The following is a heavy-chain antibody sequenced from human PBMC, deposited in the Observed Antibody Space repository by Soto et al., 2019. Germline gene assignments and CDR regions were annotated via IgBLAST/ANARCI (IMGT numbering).Heavy chain of an antibody. D-gene: IGHD3-10*01. J-gene: IGHJ1*01. V-gene: IGHV5-51*01. CDR3: ARLLPGGLRPRYFQH. CDR1: GYSFTSYW. Sequence: PGESLKISCKGSGYSFTSYWIGWVRQMPGKGLEWMGIIYPGDSDTRYSPSFQGQVTISADKSISTAYLQWSSLKASDTAMYYCARLLPGGLRPRYFQHWGQGTLVTVYS. CDR2: IYPGDSDT.